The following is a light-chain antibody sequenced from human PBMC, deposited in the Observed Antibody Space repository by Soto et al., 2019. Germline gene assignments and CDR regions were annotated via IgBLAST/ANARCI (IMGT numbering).Light chain of an antibody. J-gene: IGLJ2*01. CDR2: NDG. Sequence: SYELTQPPSVSVAPGKTTRITCEGDNIAGKSVHWYQLKAGQAPMLIIYNDGDRPSGIPERFSGSKSGNTATLTVSWVEAGDEADYYCQIWGSPADPYVLFGGGTQLTVL. CDR1: NIAGKS. CDR3: QIWGSPADPYVL. V-gene: IGLV3-21*01.